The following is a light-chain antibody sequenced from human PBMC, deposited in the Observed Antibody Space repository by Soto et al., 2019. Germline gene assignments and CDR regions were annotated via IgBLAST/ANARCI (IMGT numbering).Light chain of an antibody. CDR1: QSISRY. CDR2: GAS. J-gene: IGKJ1*01. Sequence: EIVLTQSPGTLSLSPGERTTLSCRASQSISRYLAWYQQKPGQGPRLLIYGASSRATGTPDRFSGSGSGTDFTLTISRLEPEDFAVYSCQQYGISPSTFGQGTKVDIK. CDR3: QQYGISPST. V-gene: IGKV3-20*01.